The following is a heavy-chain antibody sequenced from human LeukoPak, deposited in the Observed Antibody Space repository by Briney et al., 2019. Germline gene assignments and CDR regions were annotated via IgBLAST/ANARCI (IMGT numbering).Heavy chain of an antibody. CDR3: ARGGEYSSGWTEFDF. CDR1: GYTFTSYD. CDR2: MNPNSGNT. D-gene: IGHD6-19*01. Sequence: AAMKVSCKASGYTFTSYDINWVRQATRQGLEWMGWMNPNSGNTGYAQKFQGRVTITRNTTISTAYMELSSLGAQDTAVYYCARGGEYSSGWTEFDFWGQGTLVTVSS. V-gene: IGHV1-8*03. J-gene: IGHJ4*02.